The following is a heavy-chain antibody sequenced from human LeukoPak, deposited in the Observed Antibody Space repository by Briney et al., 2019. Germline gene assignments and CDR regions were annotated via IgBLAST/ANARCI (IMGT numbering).Heavy chain of an antibody. CDR1: GFTFDDHG. CDR3: ARRIVATIKGRGYYFDY. Sequence: PGGSLRLSCAASGFTFDDHGMSWVRQPPGKGLEWVSCISSSSSHIYYADSVKGRFTISRDNAKNSLYLQMNSLRAEDTALYYCARRIVATIKGRGYYFDYWGQGTLVTVSS. CDR2: ISSSSSHI. V-gene: IGHV3-21*04. J-gene: IGHJ4*02. D-gene: IGHD5-12*01.